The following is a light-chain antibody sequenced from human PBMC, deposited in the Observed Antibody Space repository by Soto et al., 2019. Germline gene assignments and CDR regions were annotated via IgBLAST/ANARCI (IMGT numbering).Light chain of an antibody. Sequence: DIQMTQSPSSLSASVGDRVSITCQTSDIISNYLNWYQQKPGEAPRLLIYAASTLQSGVPSRFSGSGSGTEFTLTITSLQPEDFATYYCQLGYTTPRTFGQGTKLHI. CDR3: QLGYTTPRT. J-gene: IGKJ2*02. CDR1: DIISNY. V-gene: IGKV1-39*01. CDR2: AAS.